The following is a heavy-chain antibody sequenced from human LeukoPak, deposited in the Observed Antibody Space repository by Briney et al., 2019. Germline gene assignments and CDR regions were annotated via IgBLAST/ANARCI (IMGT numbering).Heavy chain of an antibody. J-gene: IGHJ5*02. CDR3: AGGTIFGEDNWFDP. CDR2: INVYNGYT. CDR1: GYTFTDYG. Sequence: ASVKVSCKTSGYTFTDYGITWLRQAPGQGLEWMGWINVYNGYTTYAQKFQGRVAMTTDTSTSTAYLEVRSLTSDDTAVYYCAGGTIFGEDNWFDPWGQGTLVTVSA. V-gene: IGHV1-18*01. D-gene: IGHD3-3*01.